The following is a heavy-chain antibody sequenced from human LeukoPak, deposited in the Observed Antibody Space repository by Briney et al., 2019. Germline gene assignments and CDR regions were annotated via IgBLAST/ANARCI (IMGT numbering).Heavy chain of an antibody. J-gene: IGHJ4*02. V-gene: IGHV4-34*01. CDR2: INHSGST. Sequence: SETLSLTCAVYGGSFSGYYWSWIRQPPGKGLEWIGEINHSGSTNYNPSLKSRVTISVDTSKNQFSLKLSSVTAADTAVYYCARGLYSYGYSFDYWGQGALVTVSS. D-gene: IGHD3-22*01. CDR3: ARGLYSYGYSFDY. CDR1: GGSFSGYY.